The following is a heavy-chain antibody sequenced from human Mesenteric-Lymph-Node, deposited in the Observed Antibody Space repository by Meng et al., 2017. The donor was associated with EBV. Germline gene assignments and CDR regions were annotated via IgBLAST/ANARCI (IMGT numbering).Heavy chain of an antibody. V-gene: IGHV4-4*02. D-gene: IGHD2-2*01. CDR3: ASHRYCSSTSCSWFDP. Sequence: QVPRQGAGPGLGKPSGTLSLTCAVSGGSISSSNWWSWVRQPPGKGLEWIGEIYHSGSTNYNPSLKSRVTISVDKSKNQFSLKLSSVTAADTAVYYCASHRYCSSTSCSWFDPWGQGTLVTVAS. CDR1: GGSISSSNW. CDR2: IYHSGST. J-gene: IGHJ5*02.